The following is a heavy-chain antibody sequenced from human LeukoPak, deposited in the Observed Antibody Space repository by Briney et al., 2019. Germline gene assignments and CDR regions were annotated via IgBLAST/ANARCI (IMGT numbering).Heavy chain of an antibody. CDR3: ARHLKLSRMDILTGSKGPYYYYYMDV. J-gene: IGHJ6*03. D-gene: IGHD3-9*01. V-gene: IGHV1-18*01. CDR2: ISAYNGNT. Sequence: ASVKVSCKASGYTFTSYGISWVRQAPGQGLEWMGWISAYNGNTNYAQKLQGRVTMTTDTSTSTAYMELRSLRSDDTAVYYCARHLKLSRMDILTGSKGPYYYYYMDVWGKGTTVTVSS. CDR1: GYTFTSYG.